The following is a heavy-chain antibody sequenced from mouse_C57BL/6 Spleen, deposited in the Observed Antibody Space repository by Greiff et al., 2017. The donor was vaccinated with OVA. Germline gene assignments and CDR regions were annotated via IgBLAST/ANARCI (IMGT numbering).Heavy chain of an antibody. J-gene: IGHJ1*03. Sequence: EVKVEESGGGLVKPGGSLKLSCAASGFTFSSYAMSWVRQTPEKRLEWVATISDGGSYTYYPDNVKGRFTISRDNAKNNLYLQMSHLKSEDTAIYYSARGGWDGGYFDVWGTGTTVTVSS. CDR2: ISDGGSYT. CDR3: ARGGWDGGYFDV. CDR1: GFTFSSYA. V-gene: IGHV5-4*03. D-gene: IGHD4-1*01.